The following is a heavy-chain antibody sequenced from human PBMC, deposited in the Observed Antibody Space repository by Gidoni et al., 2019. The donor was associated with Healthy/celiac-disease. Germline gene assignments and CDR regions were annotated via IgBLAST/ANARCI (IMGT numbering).Heavy chain of an antibody. D-gene: IGHD5-12*01. CDR2: INPNSGGT. CDR1: GYTFTGYY. CDR3: ARDAHSGQMATILDY. V-gene: IGHV1-2*02. Sequence: QVQLVQSGAEVKKPGASVKVSCKASGYTFTGYYMHWVRQAPGQGIAWMGWINPNSGGTNDEKKFKGRVTMTRDTSISTAYMELSRLRSDDTAVYYCARDAHSGQMATILDYWGQGTLVTVSS. J-gene: IGHJ4*02.